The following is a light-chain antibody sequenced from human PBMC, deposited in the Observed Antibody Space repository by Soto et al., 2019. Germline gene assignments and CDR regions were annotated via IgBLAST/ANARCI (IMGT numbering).Light chain of an antibody. CDR1: SSDVGSYNL. CDR3: CSYADSSRIYV. Sequence: QSALTQPASVSGSPGQSITISCTGTSSDVGSYNLVSWYQQHPGKAPKLMIYEGSKRPSGISNRFSRSKSGNTASLTISGLQAEDEAEYYCCSYADSSRIYVFGSGTKLTVL. CDR2: EGS. J-gene: IGLJ1*01. V-gene: IGLV2-23*01.